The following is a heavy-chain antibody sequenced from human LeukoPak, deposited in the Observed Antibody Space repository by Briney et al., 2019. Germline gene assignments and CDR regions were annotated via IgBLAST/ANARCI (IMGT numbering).Heavy chain of an antibody. V-gene: IGHV1-2*02. CDR2: INPNSGGT. J-gene: IGHJ4*02. CDR1: GYTFTGYY. CDR3: ARCYCSTTSCYYFDL. D-gene: IGHD2-2*01. Sequence: ASVKVSCKASGYTFTGYYMHWVRPAPGQGLEWMGWINPNSGGTNYAQKFQGRVTMTRDTSISTAYMELSSLRSDDTAVYYCARCYCSTTSCYYFDLWGQGTLVTVSS.